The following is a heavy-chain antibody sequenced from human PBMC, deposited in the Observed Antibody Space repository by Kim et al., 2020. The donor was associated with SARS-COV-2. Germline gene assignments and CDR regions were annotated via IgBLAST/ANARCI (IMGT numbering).Heavy chain of an antibody. J-gene: IGHJ4*02. Sequence: SETLSLTCTVSGGSISSYYWSWIRQPPGKGLEWIGYSYYSGSTNYNPSLKSRVTISVDTSKNQFSLKLSSVTAADTAVYYCARAMSYGDYIIDYWGQGTLVTVSS. CDR1: GGSISSYY. CDR2: SYYSGST. D-gene: IGHD4-17*01. CDR3: ARAMSYGDYIIDY. V-gene: IGHV4-59*13.